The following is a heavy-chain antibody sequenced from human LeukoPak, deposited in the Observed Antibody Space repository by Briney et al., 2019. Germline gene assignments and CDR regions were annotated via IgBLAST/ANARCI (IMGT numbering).Heavy chain of an antibody. Sequence: PSETLSLTCAVYGGSFSGYYWNWIRQPPGKGLEWIGEINHSGSTNYNPSLKSRVTISVDTSKNKFSLKLSSVTAADTAVYYCARGRQQWLVWGASPGTLFDPWGQGTLVTVSS. CDR2: INHSGST. CDR1: GGSFSGYY. V-gene: IGHV4-34*01. D-gene: IGHD6-19*01. CDR3: ARGRQQWLVWGASPGTLFDP. J-gene: IGHJ5*02.